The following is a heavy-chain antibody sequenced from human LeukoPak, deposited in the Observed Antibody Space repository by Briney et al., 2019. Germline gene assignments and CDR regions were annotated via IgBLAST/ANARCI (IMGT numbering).Heavy chain of an antibody. V-gene: IGHV3-48*03. J-gene: IGHJ4*02. CDR3: VSAYGGLLDY. D-gene: IGHD3-16*01. CDR1: GFTFYTYE. Sequence: GGSLRLSCAASGFTFYTYEMNWVRQAPGKGLEWISYISANGDTIYYADSVRGRFTISRDNAKNSLSLLMNSLRAEDTALYYCVSAYGGLLDYWGQGSLVTVSS. CDR2: ISANGDTI.